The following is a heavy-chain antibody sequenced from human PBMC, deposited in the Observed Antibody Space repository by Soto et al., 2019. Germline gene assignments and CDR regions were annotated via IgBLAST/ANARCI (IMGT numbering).Heavy chain of an antibody. D-gene: IGHD3-10*01. CDR1: GYTFTNYG. J-gene: IGHJ5*02. V-gene: IGHV1-18*01. Sequence: ASVKVSCKASGYTFTNYGISWVRQAPGQGLEWMGWISAYNGNTKYAQKLQGRVTMTTDTSTSTAYMELRSLRSDDTAVYYCARGVGSGSYYNQYHWFDPWGQGTRVTVSS. CDR3: ARGVGSGSYYNQYHWFDP. CDR2: ISAYNGNT.